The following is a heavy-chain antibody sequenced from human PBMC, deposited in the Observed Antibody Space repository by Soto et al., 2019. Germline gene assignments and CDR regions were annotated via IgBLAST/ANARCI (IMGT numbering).Heavy chain of an antibody. Sequence: GGSLRLSCAASGFTFSSYCMHWVRHAPGKGLEWVAVISYDGSNKYYADSVKGRFTISRDNSKNTLYLQMNSLRAEDTAVYYCAKLFVGATHNFDYWGQGTLVTVSS. CDR2: ISYDGSNK. J-gene: IGHJ4*02. CDR1: GFTFSSYC. D-gene: IGHD1-26*01. V-gene: IGHV3-30*18. CDR3: AKLFVGATHNFDY.